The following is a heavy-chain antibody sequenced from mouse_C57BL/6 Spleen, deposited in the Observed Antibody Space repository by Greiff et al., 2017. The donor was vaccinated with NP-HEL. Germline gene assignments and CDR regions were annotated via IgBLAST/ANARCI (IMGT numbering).Heavy chain of an antibody. CDR3: TRIYSDY. Sequence: VQLVESGAELVRPGASVTLSCKASGYTFTDYEMHWVKQTPVHGLEWIGAIDPETGGTAYNQKFKGKAILTADKSSSTAYMELRSLTSEDSAVYYCTRIYSDYWGQGTTLTVSS. CDR2: IDPETGGT. V-gene: IGHV1-15*01. CDR1: GYTFTDYE. D-gene: IGHD1-1*01. J-gene: IGHJ2*01.